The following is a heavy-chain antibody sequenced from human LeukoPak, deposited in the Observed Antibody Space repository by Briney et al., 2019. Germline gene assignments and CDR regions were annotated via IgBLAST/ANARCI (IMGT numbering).Heavy chain of an antibody. V-gene: IGHV1-46*01. CDR1: GYTFTSYY. D-gene: IGHD6-13*01. Sequence: ASVKVPCKASGYTFTSYYMHWVRQAPGQGLEWMGIINPSGGSTSYAQKFQGRVTMTRDTSTSTVYMELSSLRSEDTAVYYCVRGGIAAAGGFDAFDIWGQGIMVTVSS. CDR3: VRGGIAAAGGFDAFDI. CDR2: INPSGGST. J-gene: IGHJ3*02.